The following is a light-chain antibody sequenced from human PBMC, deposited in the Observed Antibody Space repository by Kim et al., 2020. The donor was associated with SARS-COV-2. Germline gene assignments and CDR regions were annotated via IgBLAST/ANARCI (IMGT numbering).Light chain of an antibody. CDR2: AAS. J-gene: IGKJ3*01. Sequence: ESVGDRVTITCRASQSISSYLNWYQQKPGKAPKLLIYAASSLQSGVPSRFSGSGSGTDFTLTISSLQPEDFATYYCQQSYSTRITFGPGTKVDIK. V-gene: IGKV1-39*01. CDR1: QSISSY. CDR3: QQSYSTRIT.